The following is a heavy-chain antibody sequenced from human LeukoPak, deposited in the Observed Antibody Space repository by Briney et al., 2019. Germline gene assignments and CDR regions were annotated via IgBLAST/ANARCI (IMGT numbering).Heavy chain of an antibody. D-gene: IGHD3-22*01. J-gene: IGHJ4*02. CDR1: GYSFTSYW. CDR3: ARHGASGYPTMTTRWGIDY. Sequence: GESLKISCKGSGYSFTSYWIGWVRQMPGKGLEWMGIIYPGDSDTRYSPSFQGQVTISADKSISTAYLQWSSLKASDTAMYYCARHGASGYPTMTTRWGIDYWGQGTLVTVSS. CDR2: IYPGDSDT. V-gene: IGHV5-51*01.